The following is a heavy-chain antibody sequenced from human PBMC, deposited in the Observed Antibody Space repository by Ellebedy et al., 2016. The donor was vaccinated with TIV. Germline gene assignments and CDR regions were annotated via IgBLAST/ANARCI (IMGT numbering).Heavy chain of an antibody. D-gene: IGHD5-24*01. J-gene: IGHJ6*02. CDR3: AGGSRWLQLRYYYGMDV. Sequence: SETLSLTXTVSGGSISSYYWSWIRQPPGKGLEWIGYIYYSGSTNYNPSLKNRVTISVDTSKNQFSLKLSSVTAADTAVYYCAGGSRWLQLRYYYGMDVWGQGTTVTVSS. CDR1: GGSISSYY. V-gene: IGHV4-59*08. CDR2: IYYSGST.